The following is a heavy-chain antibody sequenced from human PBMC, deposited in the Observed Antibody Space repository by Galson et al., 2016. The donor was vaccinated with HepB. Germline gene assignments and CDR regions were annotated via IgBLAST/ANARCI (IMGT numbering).Heavy chain of an antibody. D-gene: IGHD5-18*01. CDR2: ISGSGGST. Sequence: SLRLSCAASGFTFITYAMSWVRQAPGKGLEWVSTISGSGGSTYYADSVKGRFTISRDNSKNTLYMQMNSLRAEDTAVYYCAKGYGLWDYWGRGTLVTVSS. CDR1: GFTFITYA. CDR3: AKGYGLWDY. J-gene: IGHJ2*01. V-gene: IGHV3-23*01.